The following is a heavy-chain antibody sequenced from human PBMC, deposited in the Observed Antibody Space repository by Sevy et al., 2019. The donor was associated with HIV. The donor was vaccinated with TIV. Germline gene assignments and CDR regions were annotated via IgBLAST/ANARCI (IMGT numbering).Heavy chain of an antibody. Sequence: SETLSLTCSVSGGSGGSISDYYWSWIRQPPGKGLEWIGYINYSRSTKFNPSLKSRVTISVDTSKNQFSLKLTSVTAADMAVYYCARGGTSLFAPWGQGTLVTVSS. CDR3: ARGGTSLFAP. J-gene: IGHJ5*02. CDR2: INYSRST. V-gene: IGHV4-59*01. D-gene: IGHD2-15*01. CDR1: GGSGGSISDYY.